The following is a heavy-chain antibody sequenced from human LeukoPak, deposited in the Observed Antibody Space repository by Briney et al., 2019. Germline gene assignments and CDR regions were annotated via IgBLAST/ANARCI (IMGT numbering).Heavy chain of an antibody. D-gene: IGHD5-12*01. J-gene: IGHJ4*02. CDR1: GFTFSSYW. V-gene: IGHV3-48*01. Sequence: GGSLRLSCAASGFTFSSYWMNWVRQAPGKGLEWVSYISSSSSTIYYADSVKGRFTISRDNAKNSLYLQMNSLRAEDTAVYYCARCNSGYDQDYWGQGTLVTVSS. CDR3: ARCNSGYDQDY. CDR2: ISSSSSTI.